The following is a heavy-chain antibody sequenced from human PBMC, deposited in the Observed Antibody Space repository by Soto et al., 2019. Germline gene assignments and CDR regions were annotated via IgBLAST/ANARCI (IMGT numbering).Heavy chain of an antibody. CDR1: GGSFSGYY. CDR3: ARVGELPVWFDH. CDR2: INHSGST. D-gene: IGHD3-10*01. V-gene: IGHV4-34*01. J-gene: IGHJ5*02. Sequence: SETLSLTCAVYGGSFSGYYWSWIRQPPGKGLEWIGEINHSGSTNYNPSLKSRVTISVDTSKNQFSLNLSSVTAADTAVYYCARVGELPVWFDHWGRGTLVTVSS.